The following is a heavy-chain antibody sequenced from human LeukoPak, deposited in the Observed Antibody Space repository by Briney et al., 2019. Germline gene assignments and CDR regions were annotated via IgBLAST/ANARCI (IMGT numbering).Heavy chain of an antibody. D-gene: IGHD2-2*01. CDR2: IYPCDSDT. CDR1: RHSFTSYS. CDR3: ARRPRYCSSTSCYYYYYYGMDV. J-gene: IGHJ6*02. Sequence: YLKIYCICFRHSFTSYSIGSTRQMPGKGLDWMGNIYPCDSDTRYSPSVQGQVTISADRSISTAYLQWSSLKASDTAMYSCARRPRYCSSTSCYYYYYYGMDVWGQGTTVTVSS. V-gene: IGHV5-51*01.